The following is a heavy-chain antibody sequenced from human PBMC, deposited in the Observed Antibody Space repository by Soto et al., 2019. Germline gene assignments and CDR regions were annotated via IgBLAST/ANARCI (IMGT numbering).Heavy chain of an antibody. D-gene: IGHD2-2*01. CDR1: GGTFSSYA. CDR3: ARDLFQVPAAQYYYYGMDV. CDR2: IIPIFGTA. V-gene: IGHV1-69*13. J-gene: IGHJ6*02. Sequence: SVKVSCKASGGTFSSYAISWVRQAPGQGLEWMGGIIPIFGTANYAQKFQGRVTITADESTSTAYMELSSLRSEDTAVYYCARDLFQVPAAQYYYYGMDVWGQGTTVTVSS.